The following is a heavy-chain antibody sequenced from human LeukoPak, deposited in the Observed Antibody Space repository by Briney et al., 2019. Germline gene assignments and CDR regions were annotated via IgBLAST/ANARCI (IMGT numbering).Heavy chain of an antibody. CDR3: ARVADSSGWYGGLFDY. CDR2: IYYSGST. J-gene: IGHJ4*02. Sequence: PSQTLSLTCTVSGGSISSGGYYWSWIRQHPGKCLEWIGYIYYSGSTYYNPSLKSRVTISVDTSKNQFSLKLSSVTAADTAVYYCARVADSSGWYGGLFDYWGQGTLVTVSS. D-gene: IGHD6-19*01. CDR1: GGSISSGGYY. V-gene: IGHV4-31*03.